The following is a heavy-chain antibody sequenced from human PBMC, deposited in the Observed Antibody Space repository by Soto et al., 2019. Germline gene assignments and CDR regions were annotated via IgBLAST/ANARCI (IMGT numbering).Heavy chain of an antibody. Sequence: QLQLQESGSGLVKPSQTLSLTCAVSGGSISSGGYSWSWIRQPPGKGLEWIGYIYHSGSTYYNPSLKSQATISLNGPKNQFSRRLSSVPAGDRAVFYCPRGQGVAPKHWGQGPLATVSS. V-gene: IGHV4-30-2*01. J-gene: IGHJ4*02. D-gene: IGHD2-15*01. CDR1: GGSISSGGYS. CDR2: IYHSGST. CDR3: PRGQGVAPKH.